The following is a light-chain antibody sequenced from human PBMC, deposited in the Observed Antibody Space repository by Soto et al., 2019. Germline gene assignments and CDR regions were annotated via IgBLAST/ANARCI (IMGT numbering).Light chain of an antibody. CDR1: TSDVGGYKY. V-gene: IGLV2-8*01. CDR2: EVN. CDR3: ISYAGSNTYV. J-gene: IGLJ1*01. Sequence: QSVLTQPPSASGSPGQSVTISCTGTTSDVGGYKYVSWHQQRPGRAPRLILYEVNKRPAGVPDRFSGSKSGNTASLTVSGLQADGEADYYCISYAGSNTYVFGTGTKV.